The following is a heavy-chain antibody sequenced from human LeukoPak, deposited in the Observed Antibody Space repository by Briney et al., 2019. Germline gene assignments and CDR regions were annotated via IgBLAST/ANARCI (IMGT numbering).Heavy chain of an antibody. D-gene: IGHD3-10*01. J-gene: IGHJ4*02. CDR3: AKGSYGSGSYYSGFDY. V-gene: IGHV3-23*01. CDR1: GFTFSSYA. Sequence: GGSLRLSCAASGFTFSSYAMSWVRQAPGKGLEWVSAISGSGGSTYYADSVKGRFTISRDNSKNTLYLQMNSLRAEDTAAYYCAKGSYGSGSYYSGFDYWGQGTLVTVSS. CDR2: ISGSGGST.